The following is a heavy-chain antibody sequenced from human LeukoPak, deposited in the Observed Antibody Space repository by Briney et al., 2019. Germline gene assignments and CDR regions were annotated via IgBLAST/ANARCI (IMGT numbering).Heavy chain of an antibody. J-gene: IGHJ5*02. Sequence: GGSLRLSCTASGFTFSSYWMSWVRQAPGKGLEWVSHIRSSSETFYADSVKGRFTISRDNARNSLYLQMNNLRGEDTAIYYCARDAGNSGYGCDLWGQGTLVTVSS. CDR3: ARDAGNSGYGCDL. V-gene: IGHV3-48*01. CDR2: IRSSSET. D-gene: IGHD5-12*01. CDR1: GFTFSSYW.